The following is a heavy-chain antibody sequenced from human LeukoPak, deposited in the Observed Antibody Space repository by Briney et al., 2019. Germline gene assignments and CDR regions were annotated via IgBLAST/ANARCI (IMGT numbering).Heavy chain of an antibody. CDR1: GGSTSSYY. J-gene: IGHJ3*02. CDR3: ARHREYFDSLGAFDI. V-gene: IGHV4-59*08. D-gene: IGHD3-9*01. Sequence: SETLSLTCTVSGGSTSSYYWSWIRQPPGKGLEWIGYIYYSGSTNYNPSLKSRVTISVDTSKNQFSLKLSSVTAADTAVYYCARHREYFDSLGAFDIWGQGTMVTVSS. CDR2: IYYSGST.